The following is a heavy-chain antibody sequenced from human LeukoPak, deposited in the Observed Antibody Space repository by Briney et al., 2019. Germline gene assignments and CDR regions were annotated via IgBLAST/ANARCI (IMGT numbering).Heavy chain of an antibody. CDR2: MNPNSGNT. Sequence: GASVKVSCKASGYTFTSYDINWVRQATGQGLEWMGWMNPNSGNTGYAQKFQGRVTMTRNTSISTAYMELSSLRSEDTAVYYCARGTTVLRYFDWLPYIDYWGQGTLVTVSS. J-gene: IGHJ4*02. CDR1: GYTFTSYD. D-gene: IGHD3-9*01. V-gene: IGHV1-8*01. CDR3: ARGTTVLRYFDWLPYIDY.